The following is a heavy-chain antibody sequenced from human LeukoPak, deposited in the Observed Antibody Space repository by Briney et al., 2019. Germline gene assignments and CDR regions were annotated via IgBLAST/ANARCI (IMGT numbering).Heavy chain of an antibody. D-gene: IGHD5-18*01. J-gene: IGHJ4*02. Sequence: SDTLSLTCTLSGGSISSYYWSWIRQPPGKGLAWIGYIYYSWSTNYSPSLKSRVTISVDTSKNQFSLKLSSVTAADTAVYYCARDRYSCGYWGQGTLVTVSS. V-gene: IGHV4-59*12. CDR2: IYYSWST. CDR1: GGSISSYY. CDR3: ARDRYSCGY.